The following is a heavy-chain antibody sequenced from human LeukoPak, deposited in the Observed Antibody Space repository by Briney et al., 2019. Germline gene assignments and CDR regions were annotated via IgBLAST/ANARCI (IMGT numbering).Heavy chain of an antibody. Sequence: ASVKVSCKASGYTFTSYYMHWVRQAPGQGLEWMGWINPNSGGTNYAQKFQGRVTMTRDTSISTAYMELSRLRSDDTAVYYCARAPYSSGWYINYWGQGTLVTVSS. V-gene: IGHV1-2*02. CDR2: INPNSGGT. J-gene: IGHJ4*02. CDR1: GYTFTSYY. CDR3: ARAPYSSGWYINY. D-gene: IGHD6-19*01.